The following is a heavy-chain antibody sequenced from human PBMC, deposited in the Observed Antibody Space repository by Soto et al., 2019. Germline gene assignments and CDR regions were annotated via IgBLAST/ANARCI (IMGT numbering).Heavy chain of an antibody. CDR2: INPGNGDT. CDR3: ARKDYYDSGMYYFDY. J-gene: IGHJ4*02. D-gene: IGHD3-22*01. V-gene: IGHV1-3*01. Sequence: ASVKVSCKTSGYTFKKYPIHWVRQAPGQGLEWMGWINPGNGDTGYSQKFQDRVTITRDTSASTAYMELSSLRSEDTAVYYCARKDYYDSGMYYFDYWGQGTLVTVS. CDR1: GYTFKKYP.